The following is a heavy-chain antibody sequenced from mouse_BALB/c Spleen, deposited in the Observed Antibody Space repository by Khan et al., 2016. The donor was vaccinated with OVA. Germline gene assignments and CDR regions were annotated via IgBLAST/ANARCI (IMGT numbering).Heavy chain of an antibody. D-gene: IGHD2-12*01. J-gene: IGHJ4*01. CDR1: GYTFTNYG. CDR2: INTFTGEP. V-gene: IGHV9-3-1*01. Sequence: QIQLVQSGPEMKKPGETVKISCKASGYTFTNYGMNWLKQSPGKALKWMGWINTFTGEPTYADDFKGRFAFSLETSASTAYLQINNLKNEDTATYFCARPPYFSYSLDHWGQGTSVTVSP. CDR3: ARPPYFSYSLDH.